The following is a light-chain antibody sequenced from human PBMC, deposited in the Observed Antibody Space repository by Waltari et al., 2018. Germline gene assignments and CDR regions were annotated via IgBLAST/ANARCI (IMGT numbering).Light chain of an antibody. V-gene: IGKV2-30*02. J-gene: IGKJ4*01. Sequence: DVVMTQSPLSLPVTLGQPASISCRSSQSLVHSDGNTYLNWFQQRPGQSPRRLIDKGSNRDAWVPARFSGSGSGTDFTLKISRVEAEDVGVYYCMQGTHWPLTFGGGTKVEIK. CDR3: MQGTHWPLT. CDR2: KGS. CDR1: QSLVHSDGNTY.